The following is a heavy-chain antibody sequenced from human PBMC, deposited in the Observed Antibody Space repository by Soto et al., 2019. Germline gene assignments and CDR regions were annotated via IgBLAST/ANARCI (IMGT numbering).Heavy chain of an antibody. Sequence: PSETLSLTCTISSASIGSYYWSWIQEPPGKGLEWIGYIYYSGSTNYNPSLKSRVTISVDTSKNQFSLKLSSVTAADTAVYYCARHYDSSGYSYYYYGMDVWGQGTTVTVS. CDR2: IYYSGST. D-gene: IGHD3-22*01. CDR1: SASIGSYY. CDR3: ARHYDSSGYSYYYYGMDV. J-gene: IGHJ6*02. V-gene: IGHV4-59*01.